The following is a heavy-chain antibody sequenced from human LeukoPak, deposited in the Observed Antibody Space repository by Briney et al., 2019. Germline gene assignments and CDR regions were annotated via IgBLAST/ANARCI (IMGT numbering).Heavy chain of an antibody. Sequence: KASETLSLTCAVYGGSFSGYYWSWIRQPPGKGLEWIGEINHSGSTNYNPSLKSRVTMSVDTSKNQFSLKLSSVTAADTAVYYCARDLDVGAVAGTNWFDPWGQGTLVTVSS. CDR1: GGSFSGYY. D-gene: IGHD6-19*01. CDR3: ARDLDVGAVAGTNWFDP. CDR2: INHSGST. V-gene: IGHV4-34*01. J-gene: IGHJ5*02.